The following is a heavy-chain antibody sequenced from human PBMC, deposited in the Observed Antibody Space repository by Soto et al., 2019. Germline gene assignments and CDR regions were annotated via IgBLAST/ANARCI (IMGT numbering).Heavy chain of an antibody. CDR1: GFTFSSYA. J-gene: IGHJ4*02. CDR2: ISGSGGST. CDR3: AIGGLVAGEGELDY. V-gene: IGHV3-23*01. Sequence: PGGSLRLSCAASGFTFSSYAMSWVRQAPGKGLEWVSAISGSGGSTYYADSVKGRFTISRDNSKNTLYLQMNSLRAEDTAVYYCAIGGLVAGEGELDYWGQGTLVTVSS. D-gene: IGHD6-19*01.